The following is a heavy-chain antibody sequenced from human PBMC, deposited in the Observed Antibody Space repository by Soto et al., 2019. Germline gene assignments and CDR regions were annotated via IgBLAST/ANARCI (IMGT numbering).Heavy chain of an antibody. J-gene: IGHJ5*02. D-gene: IGHD4-17*01. CDR2: IYYSGST. CDR1: GGSISSGDYY. CDR3: GMAKGLLTVTTSWFDP. Sequence: QVQLQESGPGLVKPSQTLSLTCIVSGGSISSGDYYWSWVRQPPGKGLEWIGYIYYSGSTYYNPSIKSRITISAATSKNQFSQKLSSVTAADTAVYYCGMAKGLLTVTTSWFDPWGQCTLVTVSS. V-gene: IGHV4-30-4*01.